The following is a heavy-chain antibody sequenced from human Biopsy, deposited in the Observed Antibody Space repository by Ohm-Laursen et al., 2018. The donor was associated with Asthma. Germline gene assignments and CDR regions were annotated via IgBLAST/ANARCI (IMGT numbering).Heavy chain of an antibody. CDR3: ARGKTWGRSYYFDY. CDR2: IFFDGSNK. Sequence: SLRLSRAASGFTFHNYVMHWVRQAPGKGLEWVAGIFFDGSNKYYADSVKGRFTISRDNSKDTLYLQVNSLRGDDTAVYYCARGKTWGRSYYFDYWGQGTLVTVSS. CDR1: GFTFHNYV. J-gene: IGHJ4*02. D-gene: IGHD6-6*01. V-gene: IGHV3-30-3*01.